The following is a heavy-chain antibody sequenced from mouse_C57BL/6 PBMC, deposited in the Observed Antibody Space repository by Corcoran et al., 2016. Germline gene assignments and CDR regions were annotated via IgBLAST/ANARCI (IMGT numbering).Heavy chain of an antibody. CDR2: ISYDGSN. CDR1: GYSITSGYY. CDR3: AGRYARDN. V-gene: IGHV3-6*01. J-gene: IGHJ4*01. Sequence: DVQLQESGPGLVKPSQSLSLTCSVTGYSITSGYYWNWIRQFPGNKLEWMGYISYDGSNNYNPSLKNRISISRDTSKNQFFLKLNSVTTEDTATYYCAGRYARDNWGKGTLITVSS.